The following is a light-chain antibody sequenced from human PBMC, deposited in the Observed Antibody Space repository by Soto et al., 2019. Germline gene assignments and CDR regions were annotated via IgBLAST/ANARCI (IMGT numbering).Light chain of an antibody. J-gene: IGKJ2*01. V-gene: IGKV1-8*01. CDR2: AAS. CDR3: QQYYSYPQT. Sequence: AIRMTQSPSSLSASTGDRVTITCRASQGMSSYLAWYQQKPGKAPKLLIYAASTLQSGVPSRFSGSGSGTDFTLTISCLQSEDFATYYCQQYYSYPQTFGQGTKLEIK. CDR1: QGMSSY.